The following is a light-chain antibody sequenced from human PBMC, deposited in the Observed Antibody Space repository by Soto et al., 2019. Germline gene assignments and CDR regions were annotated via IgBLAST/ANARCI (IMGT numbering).Light chain of an antibody. J-gene: IGLJ1*01. V-gene: IGLV2-14*01. CDR2: DVS. CDR1: SSDVGGYNY. CDR3: SSYTSSSIPYV. Sequence: QSVLTQPASVSGSPGHSITISCTGTSSDVGGYNYVSWYQQHPGKAPKLMIYDVSNRPSGVSNRFSGSKSGNTASLTISGLHAEDEGGYYCSSYTSSSIPYVFGTGTKVTVL.